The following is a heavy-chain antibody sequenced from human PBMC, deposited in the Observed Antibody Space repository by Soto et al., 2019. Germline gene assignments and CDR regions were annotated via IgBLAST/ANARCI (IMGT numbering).Heavy chain of an antibody. J-gene: IGHJ6*02. CDR2: IYPGDSDT. D-gene: IGHD6-13*01. CDR3: ASTAAYYYYYGMDV. CDR1: GYIFTSYW. V-gene: IGHV5-51*01. Sequence: ESLKISCKGSGYIFTSYWIGWVRQMPGKGLECKGIIYPGDSDTRYSPSFQGQVTLSPDKFISTAYLQWSRLKVSDTAMYYCASTAAYYYYYGMDVWGQGTTVTVSS.